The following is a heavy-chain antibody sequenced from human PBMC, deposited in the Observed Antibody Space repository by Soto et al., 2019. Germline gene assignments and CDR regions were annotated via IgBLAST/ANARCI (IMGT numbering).Heavy chain of an antibody. CDR1: GYTFTSYG. D-gene: IGHD4-4*01. CDR3: ASAPLTTPHTIHY. J-gene: IGHJ4*02. CDR2: ISTYNGNT. Sequence: QVQLVQSGAEVKKPGASVKVSCKASGYTFTSYGITWVRQAPGQGLEWMGWISTYNGNTNYVQKLQGRVTMTTDTSTSTAYMELRSLTSDDTGVYYCASAPLTTPHTIHYWGQGTLVTVSS. V-gene: IGHV1-18*01.